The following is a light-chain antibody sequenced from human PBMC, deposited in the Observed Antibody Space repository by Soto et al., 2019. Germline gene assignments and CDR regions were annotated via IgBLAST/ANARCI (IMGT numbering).Light chain of an antibody. Sequence: EVIFSASLATLSLYPVESATLSCRARQSVSSYLAWYQQKPGQAPRLLFYSASSRVTGIPGRFTASGSGTDFTLTISRLEPEDFAVYYWQQRSNWPPKINCGQGRR. J-gene: IGKJ5*01. CDR3: QQRSNWPPKIN. CDR1: QSVSSY. V-gene: IGKV3-11*01. CDR2: SAS.